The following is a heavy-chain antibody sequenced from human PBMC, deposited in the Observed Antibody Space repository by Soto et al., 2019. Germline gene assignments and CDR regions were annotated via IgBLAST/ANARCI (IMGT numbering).Heavy chain of an antibody. J-gene: IGHJ6*02. CDR2: IIPIFGTA. Sequence: QVQLVQSGAEVKKPGSSVKVSCKASGGTFSSYAISWVRQAPGQGLEWMGGIIPIFGTANYAQKFQGRVTITADKSTSTAYMELSSLRPEDTAVYYCASGDGDYQDYYYYYGMDVWGQGTTVTVSS. CDR3: ASGDGDYQDYYYYYGMDV. CDR1: GGTFSSYA. D-gene: IGHD4-17*01. V-gene: IGHV1-69*06.